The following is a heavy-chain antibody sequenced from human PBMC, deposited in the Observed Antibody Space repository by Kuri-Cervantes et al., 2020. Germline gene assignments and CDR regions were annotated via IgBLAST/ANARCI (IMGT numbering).Heavy chain of an antibody. CDR3: ARDYGVYSSGRIDY. Sequence: GESLKISCKASGYTFTSYGISWVRQAPGRGLEWTGWISAYNGNTNYAQKLQGRVTMTTDTSTSTAYMELRSLRSDDTAVYYCARDYGVYSSGRIDYWGQGTLVTVSS. V-gene: IGHV1-18*01. CDR2: ISAYNGNT. D-gene: IGHD6-19*01. J-gene: IGHJ4*02. CDR1: GYTFTSYG.